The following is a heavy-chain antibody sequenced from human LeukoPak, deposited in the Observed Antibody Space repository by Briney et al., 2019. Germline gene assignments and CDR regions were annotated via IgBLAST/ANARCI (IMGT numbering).Heavy chain of an antibody. CDR3: ARGDPYYYDSSGYPDY. D-gene: IGHD3-22*01. V-gene: IGHV5-51*01. CDR1: GYSFTSYW. J-gene: IGHJ4*02. Sequence: GESLKISCKGSGYSFTSYWIGWVRQMPGKGLEWMGIIYPGDSDTRYSPSFQGQVTISADKSISTAYLQWSSLKASDTAMYYCARGDPYYYDSSGYPDYWGQGTLVTVSS. CDR2: IYPGDSDT.